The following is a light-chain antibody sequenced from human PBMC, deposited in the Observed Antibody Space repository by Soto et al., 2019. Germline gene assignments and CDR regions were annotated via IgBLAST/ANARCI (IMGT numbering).Light chain of an antibody. CDR1: RYLTNNY. CDR3: QQRSNWPPVIT. J-gene: IGKJ4*01. V-gene: IGKV3D-20*02. CDR2: DAS. Sequence: EIVLTHSPGTLSLSPGERATLSCRASRYLTNNYLAWYQQKPGQAPRLVIYDASSRATGIPDRFSGSGSGTDFTLTISSLEPEDFAVYYCQQRSNWPPVITFGGGTKVDIK.